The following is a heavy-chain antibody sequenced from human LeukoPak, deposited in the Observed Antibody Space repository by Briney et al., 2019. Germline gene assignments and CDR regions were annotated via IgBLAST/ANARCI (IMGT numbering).Heavy chain of an antibody. CDR1: GGTFSSYA. Sequence: SVKVSCKASGGTFSSYAISWVRQAPGQGLEWMGGIIPIFGTANYAQKFQGRVTITADESTSTAYMELSSLRSEDTAVYYCARQPMVRGVAYYYDYGMDVWGQGTTVTVSS. CDR3: ARQPMVRGVAYYYDYGMDV. J-gene: IGHJ6*02. V-gene: IGHV1-69*01. CDR2: IIPIFGTA. D-gene: IGHD3-10*01.